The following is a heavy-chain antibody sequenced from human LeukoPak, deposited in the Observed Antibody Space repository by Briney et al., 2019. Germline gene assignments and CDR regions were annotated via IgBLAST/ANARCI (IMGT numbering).Heavy chain of an antibody. CDR3: AGSYGSGSSFDY. CDR1: SGSITNYY. CDR2: IYTSGST. J-gene: IGHJ4*02. V-gene: IGHV4-4*08. Sequence: SETLSLTCTVSSGSITNYYWSWIRQPPGKGLEWIGLIYTSGSTNYNPSLKSRVIISVDTSKNRFSLKLTSVTAADTAVYYCAGSYGSGSSFDYWGQGTLITVSS. D-gene: IGHD3-10*01.